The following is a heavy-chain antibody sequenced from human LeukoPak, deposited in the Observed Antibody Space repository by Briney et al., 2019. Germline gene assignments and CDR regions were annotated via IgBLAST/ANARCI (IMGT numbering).Heavy chain of an antibody. Sequence: SETLTLTCTASGGSISSCSYYWSWIRQPAGKGLEWIGRIYTSGSTNYNPSLKSRVTISVDTSKNQFSLKLSSVTAADTAVYYCARDQPRGYSYGFYYYYYMDVWGKGTTVTVSS. CDR3: ARDQPRGYSYGFYYYYYMDV. V-gene: IGHV4-61*02. D-gene: IGHD5-18*01. J-gene: IGHJ6*03. CDR1: GGSISSCSYY. CDR2: IYTSGST.